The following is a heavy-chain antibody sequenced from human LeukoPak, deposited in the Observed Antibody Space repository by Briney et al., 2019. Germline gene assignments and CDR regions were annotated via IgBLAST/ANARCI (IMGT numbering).Heavy chain of an antibody. J-gene: IGHJ4*02. CDR1: GGSISSGSYY. CDR2: INHSGST. Sequence: SETLSLTCTVSGGSISSGSYYWGWIRQPPGKGLEWIGEINHSGSTNYNPSLKSRVTISVDTSKNQFSLTLSSVTAADTAVYYCARLRGLTGYYSIDYWGQGSLVTVSS. V-gene: IGHV4-39*07. CDR3: ARLRGLTGYYSIDY. D-gene: IGHD3-9*01.